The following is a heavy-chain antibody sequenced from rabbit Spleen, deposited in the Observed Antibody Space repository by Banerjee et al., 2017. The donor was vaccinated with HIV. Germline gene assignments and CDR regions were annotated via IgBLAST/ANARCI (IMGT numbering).Heavy chain of an antibody. V-gene: IGHV1S47*01. CDR2: IANNGNT. J-gene: IGHJ4*01. Sequence: QEQLVESGGGLVQPGGSLKLSCKASGFDLSNYAINWVRQAPGKGLEWIGWIANNGNTYYANWAKGRFTITRNPNLNTVDLQLSSLTAADSATYFCVRDEAGYAGYGPYYFNLWGPGTLVPVS. CDR1: GFDLSNYA. CDR3: VRDEAGYAGYGPYYFNL. D-gene: IGHD7-1*01.